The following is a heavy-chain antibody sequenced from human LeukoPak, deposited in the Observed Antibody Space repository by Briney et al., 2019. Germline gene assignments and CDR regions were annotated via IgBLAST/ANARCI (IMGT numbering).Heavy chain of an antibody. Sequence: ASVKVSCKASGYTFTGYYMHWVRQAPGQGLEWMGWINPNSGGTNYAQKFQGRVTMTRDTSISTAYMELSGLRSDDTAVYYCARGRSDKIAAAGTGDYWGQGTLVTVSS. D-gene: IGHD6-13*01. CDR1: GYTFTGYY. CDR3: ARGRSDKIAAAGTGDY. J-gene: IGHJ4*02. CDR2: INPNSGGT. V-gene: IGHV1-2*02.